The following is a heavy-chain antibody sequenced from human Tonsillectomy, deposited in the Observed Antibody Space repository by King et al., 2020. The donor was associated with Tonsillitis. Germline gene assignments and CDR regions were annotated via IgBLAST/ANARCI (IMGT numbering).Heavy chain of an antibody. CDR1: GYSISSDYY. D-gene: IGHD6-19*01. J-gene: IGHJ4*02. CDR2: IYHSGST. Sequence: HVQLQESGPGLVKPSETLSLTCTVSGYSISSDYYWGWIRQPPGKGLEWIGSIYHSGSTYYNPSLNSRVPISVDTSKNQFSLKLRSVTAADTAVYYCARGVTMAATAYWGQGTLVTVSS. CDR3: ARGVTMAATAY. V-gene: IGHV4-38-2*02.